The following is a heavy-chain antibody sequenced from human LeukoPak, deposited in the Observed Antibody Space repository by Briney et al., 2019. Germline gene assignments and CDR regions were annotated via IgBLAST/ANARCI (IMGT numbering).Heavy chain of an antibody. CDR1: GGSFCGYY. Sequence: SETLSLTCAVYGGSFCGYYWSWIRQPPGKGLEWIGEINHSGSTNYNPSLKSRVTISVDTSKNQFSLKLSSVTAADTAVYYCARVGLQGDYYYYMDVWGKGTTVTVSS. J-gene: IGHJ6*03. CDR2: INHSGST. D-gene: IGHD5-24*01. V-gene: IGHV4-34*01. CDR3: ARVGLQGDYYYYMDV.